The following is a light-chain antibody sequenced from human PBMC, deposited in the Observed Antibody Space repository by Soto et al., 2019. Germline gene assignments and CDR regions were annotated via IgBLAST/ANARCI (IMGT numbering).Light chain of an antibody. CDR2: AAS. J-gene: IGKJ1*01. V-gene: IGKV1-8*01. CDR3: QQYYSYPQT. CDR1: QGITSY. Sequence: AIPMTPSPSSFSASAGDRVTISCRASQGITSYLAWYQQKPGKAPKLLIYAASTLQSGVPSRFSGSGSGTDFTLTISSQQSEDVAIYYCQQYYSYPQTFGQGTKVDIK.